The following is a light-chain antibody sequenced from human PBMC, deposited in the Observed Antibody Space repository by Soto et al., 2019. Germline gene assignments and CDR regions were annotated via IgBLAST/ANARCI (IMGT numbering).Light chain of an antibody. J-gene: IGKJ4*01. Sequence: DIQMTQSPSSLSASVGDKVTITCRASQGISNYLAWYQHKPGKAPKLLIHAASTLQSGVPFRFSGSGSGTDFTLTISSRQPDYVATYYCQKYNSHPLYLTFGGGNKVEIK. CDR2: AAS. CDR3: QKYNSHPLYLT. V-gene: IGKV1-27*01. CDR1: QGISNY.